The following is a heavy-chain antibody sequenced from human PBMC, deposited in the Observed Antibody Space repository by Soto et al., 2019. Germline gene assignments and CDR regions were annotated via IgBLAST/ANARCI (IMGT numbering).Heavy chain of an antibody. V-gene: IGHV4-38-2*01. Sequence: SETLSLTCAVSGHSIGNNYYWGWIRQSPGKGLEWIGSIYHSGSTYYNPSLKSRVTISVDTSKNQFSLMLRSVTAADSAVYYCARTANYEILTGYYYFDYWGQGALVTVSS. CDR2: IYHSGST. D-gene: IGHD3-9*01. J-gene: IGHJ4*02. CDR3: ARTANYEILTGYYYFDY. CDR1: GHSIGNNYY.